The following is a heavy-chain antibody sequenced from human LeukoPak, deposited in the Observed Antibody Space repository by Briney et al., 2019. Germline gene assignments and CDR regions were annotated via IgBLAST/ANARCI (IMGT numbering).Heavy chain of an antibody. V-gene: IGHV3-23*01. Sequence: PGGSLRLSCAASGFTFSSYAMSWVRQAPGKGLEWVSTITGGGSTTYYADSVKGRFTISRDNSKNTLYLQMNSLRAEDTALYYCARESPVAATGRSWFDSSGQGTLVTVSS. J-gene: IGHJ5*01. D-gene: IGHD6-13*01. CDR1: GFTFSSYA. CDR2: ITGGGSTT. CDR3: ARESPVAATGRSWFDS.